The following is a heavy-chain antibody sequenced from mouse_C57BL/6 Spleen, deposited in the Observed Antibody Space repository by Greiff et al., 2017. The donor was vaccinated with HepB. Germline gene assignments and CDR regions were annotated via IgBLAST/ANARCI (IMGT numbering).Heavy chain of an antibody. CDR1: GFNIKDDY. CDR3: TTGTDY. J-gene: IGHJ2*01. V-gene: IGHV14-4*01. D-gene: IGHD2-14*01. CDR2: IDPENGDT. Sequence: EVKLMESGAELVRPGASVKLSCTASGFNIKDDYMHWVKQRPEQGLEWIGWIDPENGDTEYASKFQGKATISADTSSNTAYLQLSSLTSEDTAVYYCTTGTDYWGKGTTLTVSS.